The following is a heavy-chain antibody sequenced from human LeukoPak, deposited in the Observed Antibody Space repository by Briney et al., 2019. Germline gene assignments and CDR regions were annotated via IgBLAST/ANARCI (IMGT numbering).Heavy chain of an antibody. CDR2: IIPILGTA. J-gene: IGHJ6*02. CDR1: GGTFISYA. V-gene: IGHV1-69*01. Sequence: SVKVSCKASGGTFISYAISWVRQAPGQGLEWMGGIIPILGTANYAQKFQGRVTITADESTSTAYMELSSLRSEDTAVYYCARDFVVVTSHYYYGMDVWGQGTTVTVSS. CDR3: ARDFVVVTSHYYYGMDV. D-gene: IGHD2-21*02.